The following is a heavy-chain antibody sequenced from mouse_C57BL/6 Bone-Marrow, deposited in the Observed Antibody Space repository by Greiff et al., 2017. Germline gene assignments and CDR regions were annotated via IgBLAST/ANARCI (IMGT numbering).Heavy chain of an antibody. J-gene: IGHJ4*01. D-gene: IGHD2-4*01. CDR2: IYPRSGNT. CDR3: ANYDAYYYAMDY. CDR1: GFTFTSYG. Sequence: LVESGAELARPGASVKLSCKAFGFTFTSYGISRVKQSTGQGLEWNGEIYPRSGNTYYNEKFKGKATLTADKSSSTAYMELRSLTSEDSAVYFCANYDAYYYAMDYWGQGTSVTVSS. V-gene: IGHV1-81*01.